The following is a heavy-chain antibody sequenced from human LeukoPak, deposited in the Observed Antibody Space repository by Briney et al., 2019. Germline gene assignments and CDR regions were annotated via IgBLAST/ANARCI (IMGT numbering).Heavy chain of an antibody. D-gene: IGHD2-21*02. CDR2: ISGSGGST. J-gene: IGHJ4*02. V-gene: IGHV3-23*01. CDR1: GFTFSSYA. Sequence: SGGSLRLSCAASGFTFSSYAMSWVRQAPGKGLEWVSAISGSGGSTYYADSVKGRFTISRDNSKNTLYLQMNSLRAEDTAVYYCAKWGPLVTGSLLTSTGWGQGTLVTVSS. CDR3: AKWGPLVTGSLLTSTG.